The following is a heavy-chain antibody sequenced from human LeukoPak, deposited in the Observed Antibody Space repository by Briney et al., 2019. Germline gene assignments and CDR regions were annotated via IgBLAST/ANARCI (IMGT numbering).Heavy chain of an antibody. Sequence: GGSLRLSCAASGFTFSSYGMHWVRQAPGKGLEWVAFIRYDGSNKYYADSVKGRFTISRDNSKNTLYLQMNSLRAEDTAVYYCARGGYYDSSGYYAYYFDYWGQGTLVTVSS. D-gene: IGHD3-22*01. CDR2: IRYDGSNK. V-gene: IGHV3-30*02. J-gene: IGHJ4*02. CDR1: GFTFSSYG. CDR3: ARGGYYDSSGYYAYYFDY.